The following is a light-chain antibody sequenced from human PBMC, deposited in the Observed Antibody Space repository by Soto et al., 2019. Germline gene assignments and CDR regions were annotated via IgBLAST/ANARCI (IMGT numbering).Light chain of an antibody. V-gene: IGLV2-14*01. CDR1: SSDVGIYNY. J-gene: IGLJ1*01. CDR3: SSYTSSSTL. Sequence: HSVLTQPASVSGSPGQSITISCAGTSSDVGIYNYVSWYQQHPGKAPKLMIYEVSNRPSGVSSRFSGSKSGNTASLTISGLQAEDEADYYCSSYTSSSTLFGTGTKVTVX. CDR2: EVS.